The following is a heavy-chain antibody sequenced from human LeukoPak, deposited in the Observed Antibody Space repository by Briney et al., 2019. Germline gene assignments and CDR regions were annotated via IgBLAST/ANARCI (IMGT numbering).Heavy chain of an antibody. CDR2: IIPILGIA. CDR3: ARDFSSMVRGVIIFDY. CDR1: GGTFSSYA. J-gene: IGHJ4*02. V-gene: IGHV1-69*04. D-gene: IGHD3-10*01. Sequence: SVKVSCKASGGTFSSYAISWVRQAPGQGLEWMGRIIPILGIANYAQKFQGRVTITADKSTSTAYMELSSLRSEDTAVYYCARDFSSMVRGVIIFDYWGQGTLVTVS.